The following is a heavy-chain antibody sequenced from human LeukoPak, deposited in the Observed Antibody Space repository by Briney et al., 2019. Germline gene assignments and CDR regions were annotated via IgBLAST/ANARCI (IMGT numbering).Heavy chain of an antibody. CDR3: SIFEM. CDR1: GFTFSHYG. J-gene: IGHJ3*02. V-gene: IGHV3-30*03. Sequence: GRSLRLSCAASGFTFSHYGIHWVRQAPGKGLEWVALISYDGSNGYYADSVKGRFTISRDDSKNTVYLQMNSLRVEDTAVYYCSIFEMWGQGTMVTVSS. CDR2: ISYDGSNG.